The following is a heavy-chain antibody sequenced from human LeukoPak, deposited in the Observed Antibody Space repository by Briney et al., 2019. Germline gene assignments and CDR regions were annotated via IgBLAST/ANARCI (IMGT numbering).Heavy chain of an antibody. CDR3: ARRGTRLRYFDWLPNY. V-gene: IGHV4-34*01. Sequence: PSETLSLTCAVYGGSFSGYYWSWIRQPPGKGLEWIGEINHSGSTNYNPSLKSRVTISVDTSKNQFSLKLSSVTAADTAVYYCARRGTRLRYFDWLPNYWGQGTLVTVSS. CDR1: GGSFSGYY. CDR2: INHSGST. D-gene: IGHD3-9*01. J-gene: IGHJ4*02.